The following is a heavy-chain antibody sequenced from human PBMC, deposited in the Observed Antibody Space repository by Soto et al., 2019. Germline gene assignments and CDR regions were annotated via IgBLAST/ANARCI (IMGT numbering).Heavy chain of an antibody. CDR3: ARRILRGAYGMDV. CDR2: ISRSSSFT. V-gene: IGHV3-11*06. J-gene: IGHJ6*02. CDR1: GFTFSDYY. D-gene: IGHD3-10*01. Sequence: HVQLVESGGGLVKPGGSLRLSCAASGFTFSDYYMSWVRQAPGKGLEWVSYISRSSSFTFYADSVRGRFTSARDNAKNSVLLHMSGLTADDTAVYYCARRILRGAYGMDVWAQGTPVTVAS.